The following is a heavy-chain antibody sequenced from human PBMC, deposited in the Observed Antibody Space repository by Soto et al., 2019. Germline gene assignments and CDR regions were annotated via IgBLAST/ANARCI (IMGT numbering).Heavy chain of an antibody. V-gene: IGHV4-34*01. Sequence: SETLSLTCAVYGGSSSGYHWSWIRQPPGKGLEWIGEISHIGGANYNPSLKSRVSMSEDTSKSRLSLTLRSVSAADTAVYYCARLRSYEEGSYWGQGTLVTVSS. J-gene: IGHJ4*02. D-gene: IGHD5-12*01. CDR3: ARLRSYEEGSY. CDR2: ISHIGGA. CDR1: GGSSSGYH.